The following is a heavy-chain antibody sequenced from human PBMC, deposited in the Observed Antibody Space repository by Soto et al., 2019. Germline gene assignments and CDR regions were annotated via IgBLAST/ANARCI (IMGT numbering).Heavy chain of an antibody. D-gene: IGHD2-8*02. V-gene: IGHV5-51*01. J-gene: IGHJ6*02. CDR3: ARIDCTGNNCKPYYHYGMDV. Sequence: GESLKISCQGSGYRFSSYWIAWVRQMPGKGLEWMGIIYPGDSDTIYSPSFQGQVTFSVDKSTSTAYLQWSSLKASDTAMYYCARIDCTGNNCKPYYHYGMDVRGQGTTVTVSS. CDR1: GYRFSSYW. CDR2: IYPGDSDT.